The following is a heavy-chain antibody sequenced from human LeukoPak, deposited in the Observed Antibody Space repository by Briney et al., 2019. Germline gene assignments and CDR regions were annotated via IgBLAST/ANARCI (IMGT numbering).Heavy chain of an antibody. V-gene: IGHV1-18*01. CDR1: GYTFTSYG. CDR2: ISAYNGNT. CDR3: ARNQYSGSYSPRYGMDV. D-gene: IGHD1-26*01. J-gene: IGHJ6*04. Sequence: VASVKVSCKASGYTFTSYGISWVRQSPGQGLEWMGWISAYNGNTNYAQKLQGRVTMTTDTSTSTAYMELRSLRSDDTAVYYCARNQYSGSYSPRYGMDVWGKGTTVTVSS.